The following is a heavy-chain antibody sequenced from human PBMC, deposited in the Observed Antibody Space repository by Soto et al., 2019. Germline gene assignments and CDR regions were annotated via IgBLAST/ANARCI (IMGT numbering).Heavy chain of an antibody. CDR1: GFTFSSYD. CDR3: ARSVRGDIYSNFYYFDY. CDR2: IGTAGDT. V-gene: IGHV3-13*01. D-gene: IGHD4-4*01. Sequence: GESLKISCAASGFTFSSYDMHWVRQATGKGLEWVSAIGTAGDTYYPGSVKGRFTISRENAKNSLYLQMNSLRAEDTAVYYCARSVRGDIYSNFYYFDYWGQGTLVTVSS. J-gene: IGHJ4*02.